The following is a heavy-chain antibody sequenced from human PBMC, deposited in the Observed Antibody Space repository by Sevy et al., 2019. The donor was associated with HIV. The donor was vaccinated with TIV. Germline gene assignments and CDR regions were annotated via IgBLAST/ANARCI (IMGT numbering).Heavy chain of an antibody. D-gene: IGHD2-15*01. CDR1: GYSFTSYW. V-gene: IGHV5-51*01. Sequence: GESLKISCKGSGYSFTSYWIGWVRQMPGKGLEWMGIIYPGDADTRYSPSFQGQVTISADKSISTAYLQGSGLKASDTAMYYCASHSLPSPVVSASFDLWGQGTMVTVSS. J-gene: IGHJ3*01. CDR2: IYPGDADT. CDR3: ASHSLPSPVVSASFDL.